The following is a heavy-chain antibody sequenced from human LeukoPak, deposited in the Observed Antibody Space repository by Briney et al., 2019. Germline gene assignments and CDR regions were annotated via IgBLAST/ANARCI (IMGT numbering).Heavy chain of an antibody. D-gene: IGHD2-2*01. CDR3: AKGVHSTSLGFDY. CDR1: GFTFSTYA. Sequence: GGSLRLSCAASGFTFSTYAMTWVRQAPGKGLEWVSGITNSGGTTYYAESVKGRFTISRDNSKNTLYLQMSSLRPEDTAVYYCAKGVHSTSLGFDYWGQGTLVTVSS. CDR2: ITNSGGTT. V-gene: IGHV3-23*01. J-gene: IGHJ4*02.